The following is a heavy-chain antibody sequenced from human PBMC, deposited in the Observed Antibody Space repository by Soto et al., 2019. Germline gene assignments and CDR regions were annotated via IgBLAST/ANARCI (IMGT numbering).Heavy chain of an antibody. Sequence: GGSLRLSCAASGFTFSSYAMSWVRQAPGKGLEWVSAISGSGGSTYYADSVKGRFTISRDNSKNTLYLQMNSLRAEDTAVYYCAKDLPYYDFFTAATYYYYGMDVWGQGTTVTVSS. CDR1: GFTFSSYA. CDR3: AKDLPYYDFFTAATYYYYGMDV. D-gene: IGHD3-3*01. J-gene: IGHJ6*02. V-gene: IGHV3-23*01. CDR2: ISGSGGST.